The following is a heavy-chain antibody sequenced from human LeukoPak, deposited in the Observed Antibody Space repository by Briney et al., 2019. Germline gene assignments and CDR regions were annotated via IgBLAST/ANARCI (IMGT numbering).Heavy chain of an antibody. CDR1: GFTFSSYG. CDR2: ISNDGSKK. D-gene: IGHD5-18*01. CDR3: AKDRYSYAFEYSDS. Sequence: PGRSLRLSCAASGFTFSSYGVHWVRQAPGKGLDWVAVISNDGSKKYYADSVKGRFTISRDNSKNTLSLQVSSLRTEDTAVYYCAKDRYSYAFEYSDSWGQGTLVTVSS. V-gene: IGHV3-30*18. J-gene: IGHJ4*02.